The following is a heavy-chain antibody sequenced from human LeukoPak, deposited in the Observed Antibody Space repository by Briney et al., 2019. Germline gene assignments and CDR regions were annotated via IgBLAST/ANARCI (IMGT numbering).Heavy chain of an antibody. CDR2: IYTSGST. Sequence: PSETLSLTCTVSGGSISSYYWSWIRQPPGKGLEWIGYIYTSGSTNYNPSLKSRVTISVGTSKNQFSLKLSSVTAADTAVYYCARSVAVAGTNYYYYYMDVWGKGTTVTVSS. CDR3: ARSVAVAGTNYYYYYMDV. CDR1: GGSISSYY. D-gene: IGHD6-19*01. V-gene: IGHV4-4*09. J-gene: IGHJ6*03.